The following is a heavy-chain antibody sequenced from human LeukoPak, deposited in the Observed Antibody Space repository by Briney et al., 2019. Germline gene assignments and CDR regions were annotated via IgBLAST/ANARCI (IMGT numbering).Heavy chain of an antibody. CDR2: ISSSSIYI. Sequence: PGGSLRLSCAASGFTVSSNYMSWVRQAPGKGLEWVSCISSSSIYIYYADSVKGRFTISRDNAKKSLYLQMNSLRAEDTAVYYCARDEPGGYDSHDTFDIWGQGTMVTVSS. CDR3: ARDEPGGYDSHDTFDI. CDR1: GFTVSSNY. V-gene: IGHV3-21*01. D-gene: IGHD5-12*01. J-gene: IGHJ3*02.